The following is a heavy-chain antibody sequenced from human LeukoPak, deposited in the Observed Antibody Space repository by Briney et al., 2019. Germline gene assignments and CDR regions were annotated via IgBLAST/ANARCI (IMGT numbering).Heavy chain of an antibody. J-gene: IGHJ4*02. CDR1: GFTFSGYA. Sequence: GRSLRLSCAASGFTFSGYAMHWVRQAPGKGLEWVTVVWSDGTNKYYADSVKGRFTVSRDNSKNTLFLQMNSLRPEDTAVYYCAKDRRGYSGYDGDYFDYWGQGTLVTVSS. CDR3: AKDRRGYSGYDGDYFDY. CDR2: VWSDGTNK. D-gene: IGHD5-12*01. V-gene: IGHV3-33*06.